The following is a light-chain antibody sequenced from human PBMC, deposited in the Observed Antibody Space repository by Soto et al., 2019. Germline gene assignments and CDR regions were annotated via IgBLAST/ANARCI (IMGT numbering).Light chain of an antibody. CDR3: SSFSSITREV. J-gene: IGLJ2*01. CDR2: EVS. CDR1: SSDVGGYSY. V-gene: IGLV2-14*01. Sequence: QSVLTHPASVSGSPGQSITISCTGTSSDVGGYSYVSWYQQHPGKTPKLMIYEVSNRPSGVSHRFSGSKSGNTASLTISGLQTEDEADYYCSSFSSITREVFGGGTKVTVL.